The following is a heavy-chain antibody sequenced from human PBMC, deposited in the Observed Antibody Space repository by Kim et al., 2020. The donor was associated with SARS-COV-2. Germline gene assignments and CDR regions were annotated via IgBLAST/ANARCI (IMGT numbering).Heavy chain of an antibody. Sequence: GGSLRLSCAASGFTFSSYTMNWVRQAPGKGLEWVSAISGVSTYYADSVKGRFTISRDNSKNTLYLQMNSLRDEDTAVYYCAKRLQPTTGPLEYWGQGTLVTVSS. V-gene: IGHV3-23*01. CDR2: ISGVST. CDR1: GFTFSSYT. J-gene: IGHJ4*02. D-gene: IGHD1-1*01. CDR3: AKRLQPTTGPLEY.